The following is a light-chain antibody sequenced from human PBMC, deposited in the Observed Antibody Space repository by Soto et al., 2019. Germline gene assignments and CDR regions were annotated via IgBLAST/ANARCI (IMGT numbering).Light chain of an antibody. CDR3: CSYAGSYTHYV. Sequence: QSALTRPRSVSGSPGQSVTISCTGTSSDVGGYNYVSWYQQHPGKAPKLMIYDVSKRPSGVPDRFSGSKSGNTASLTISGLQAEDEADYYCCSYAGSYTHYVFGTGTKVTVL. CDR2: DVS. V-gene: IGLV2-11*01. J-gene: IGLJ1*01. CDR1: SSDVGGYNY.